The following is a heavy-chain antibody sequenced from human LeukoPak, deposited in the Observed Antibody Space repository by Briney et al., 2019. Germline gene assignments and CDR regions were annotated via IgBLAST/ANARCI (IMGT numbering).Heavy chain of an antibody. J-gene: IGHJ4*01. Sequence: ASVKVSCKASGYTFTSYGISWVRQAPGQGLEWMGWISAYNGNTNYAQKLQGRVTMTTDTSTSTAYMELRSLRSDDTAVYYCARDDQYSSSWYYFDYWGXXXXXTVXS. V-gene: IGHV1-18*01. CDR1: GYTFTSYG. D-gene: IGHD6-13*01. CDR2: ISAYNGNT. CDR3: ARDDQYSSSWYYFDY.